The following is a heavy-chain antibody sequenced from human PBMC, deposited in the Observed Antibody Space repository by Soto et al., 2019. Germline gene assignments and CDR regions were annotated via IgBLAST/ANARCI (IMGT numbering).Heavy chain of an antibody. J-gene: IGHJ4*02. Sequence: QVQLVQSGAEGKKPGSSVKVSCKASGGTFSSYAISWVRQPPGQGLEWMGGIIPIFGTANYAQKFQGRVTITADESTSTAYMELSSLRSEDTAVYYCARGAPSSPGDYGDLDYWGQGTLVTVSS. CDR2: IIPIFGTA. CDR1: GGTFSSYA. CDR3: ARGAPSSPGDYGDLDY. V-gene: IGHV1-69*01. D-gene: IGHD4-17*01.